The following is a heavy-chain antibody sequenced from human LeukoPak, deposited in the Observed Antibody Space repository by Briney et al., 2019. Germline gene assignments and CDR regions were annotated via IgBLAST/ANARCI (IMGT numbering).Heavy chain of an antibody. CDR2: IYYTGST. V-gene: IGHV4-59*01. Sequence: SPSETLSLTCTVSGVSISSYYWSWIRQPPGKGLEWLGYIYYTGSTKYNPTLKSRVTISVDTSKNQFSLKLSSVTAADTAVYYCARPFSSGWYPYSIGGLWFDYWGQGTLVTVSS. D-gene: IGHD6-19*01. CDR1: GVSISSYY. CDR3: ARPFSSGWYPYSIGGLWFDY. J-gene: IGHJ4*02.